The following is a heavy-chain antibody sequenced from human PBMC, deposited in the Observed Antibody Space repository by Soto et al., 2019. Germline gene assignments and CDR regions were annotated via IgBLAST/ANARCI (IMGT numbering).Heavy chain of an antibody. CDR3: TTISIPPYYDFWSGYWNYYYYDGMDV. CDR1: GFTFSNAW. CDR2: IKSKTDGGTT. J-gene: IGHJ6*02. D-gene: IGHD3-3*01. V-gene: IGHV3-15*07. Sequence: GGSLRLSCAASGFTFSNAWMNWVRQAPGKGLEWVGRIKSKTDGGTTDYAAPVKGRFTISRDDSKNTLYLQMNSLKTEDTAVYYCTTISIPPYYDFWSGYWNYYYYDGMDVWGQGTTVTVS.